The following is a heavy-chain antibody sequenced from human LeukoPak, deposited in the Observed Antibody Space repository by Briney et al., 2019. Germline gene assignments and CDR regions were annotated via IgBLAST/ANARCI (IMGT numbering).Heavy chain of an antibody. V-gene: IGHV1-18*01. J-gene: IGHJ5*02. CDR1: GGTFSSYA. CDR3: ARDLAAAANENNWFDP. D-gene: IGHD6-13*01. CDR2: ISAYNGNT. Sequence: ASVKVSCKASGGTFSSYAISWVRQAPGQGLEWMGWISAYNGNTNYAQKLQGRVTMTTDTSTSTAYMELRSPRSDDTAVYYCARDLAAAANENNWFDPWGQGTLVTVSS.